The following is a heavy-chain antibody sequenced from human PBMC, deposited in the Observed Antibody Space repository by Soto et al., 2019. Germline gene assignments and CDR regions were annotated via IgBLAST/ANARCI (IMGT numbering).Heavy chain of an antibody. J-gene: IGHJ4*02. D-gene: IGHD3-22*01. CDR1: GFTFSSYA. CDR2: ISGSGGST. CDR3: AKDRVSTYYYDRSGYSTFDY. Sequence: VQLLESGGGLVQRGGSLRLSCAASGFTFSSYAMSWVLQAPGKGLEWVSAISGSGGSTYYADSVKGRFTISRYNSKNTLYLPLNSMLAEDTAVYYCAKDRVSTYYYDRSGYSTFDYWGQGTLVTLSP. V-gene: IGHV3-23*01.